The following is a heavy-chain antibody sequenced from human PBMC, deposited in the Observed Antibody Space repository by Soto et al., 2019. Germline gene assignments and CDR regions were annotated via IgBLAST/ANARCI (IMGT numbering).Heavy chain of an antibody. V-gene: IGHV3-23*01. CDR3: ARGHRIPLDY. CDR2: ISGSGDST. J-gene: IGHJ4*02. D-gene: IGHD2-2*02. Sequence: EVQLLESGGGLVQPGGSLRLSCAASGFTFSSYAMSWVRQAPGKGPEWVAAISGSGDSTYFADSVKGRFTISRDNSKNTLYLQMNSLRAEDTAVYYCARGHRIPLDYWGQGTLVTVSS. CDR1: GFTFSSYA.